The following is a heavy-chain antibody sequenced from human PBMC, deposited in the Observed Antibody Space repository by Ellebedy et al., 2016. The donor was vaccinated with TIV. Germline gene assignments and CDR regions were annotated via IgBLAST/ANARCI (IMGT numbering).Heavy chain of an antibody. V-gene: IGHV3-7*04. CDR3: ARRYFDL. J-gene: IGHJ2*01. CDR1: GFTFSNYW. Sequence: GESLKISXAAPGFTFSNYWMHWVRQAPGKGLEWVANIKQDGSEKYYVGSVKGRFTISRDNAKNSLYLQMNSLRAEDTAVYYCARRYFDLWGRGTLVTVSS. CDR2: IKQDGSEK.